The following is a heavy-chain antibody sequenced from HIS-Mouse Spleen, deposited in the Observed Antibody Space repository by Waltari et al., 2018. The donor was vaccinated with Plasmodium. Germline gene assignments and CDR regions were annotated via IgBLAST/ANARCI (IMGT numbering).Heavy chain of an antibody. V-gene: IGHV3-74*01. J-gene: IGHJ3*02. CDR1: GFTFSSYW. D-gene: IGHD3-16*01. Sequence: EVQLVESGGGLVQPGGSLRLSCAASGFTFSSYWMHWVRQAPGKGLVCVSRIKSDGSRTSYADSVKGRFTISRDNAKNTLYLQMNSLRAEDTAVYYCARSGGVSDAFDIWGQGTMVTVSS. CDR3: ARSGGVSDAFDI. CDR2: IKSDGSRT.